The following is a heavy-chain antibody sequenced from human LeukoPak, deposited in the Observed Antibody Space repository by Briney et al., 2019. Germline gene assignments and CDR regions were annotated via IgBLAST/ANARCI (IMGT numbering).Heavy chain of an antibody. J-gene: IGHJ6*03. CDR3: AREGYYYGSGSYYNGYYYYYMDV. D-gene: IGHD3-10*01. CDR1: GYTFTSYD. Sequence: ASVKVSCKASGYTFTSYDINWVRQATGQGLEWMGWMNPNSGNTGYAQKFQGRVTMTRNTSISTAYMELSSLRSEDTAVYYSAREGYYYGSGSYYNGYYYYYMDVWGKGTTVTVSS. V-gene: IGHV1-8*01. CDR2: MNPNSGNT.